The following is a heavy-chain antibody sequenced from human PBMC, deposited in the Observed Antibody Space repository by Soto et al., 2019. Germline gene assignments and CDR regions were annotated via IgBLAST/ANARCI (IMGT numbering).Heavy chain of an antibody. J-gene: IGHJ3*02. CDR1: GYTFTSYG. D-gene: IGHD3-16*02. CDR2: ISAYNGNT. V-gene: IGHV1-18*04. Sequence: ASVKVSCKASGYTFTSYGISWVRQAPGQGLEWMGWISAYNGNTNYAQKLQGRVTMTTDTSTSTAYMELRSLRSDDTAVYYCARDRGIYDYVWGSYRYHAAFDIWGQGTMVTV. CDR3: ARDRGIYDYVWGSYRYHAAFDI.